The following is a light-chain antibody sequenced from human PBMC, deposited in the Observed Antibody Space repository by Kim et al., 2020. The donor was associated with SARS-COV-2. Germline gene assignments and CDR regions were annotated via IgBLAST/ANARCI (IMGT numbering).Light chain of an antibody. CDR3: QQYATSPET. CDR1: QSVSSNF. J-gene: IGKJ1*01. V-gene: IGKV3-20*01. CDR2: SAS. Sequence: ENVLTQSPGTLSLSPGERATLSYRASQSVSSNFLAWYQQKAGQAPRLVIYSASSRASGIPDRFSGSGSGTDFTLTISTLEPEDFAVYYCQQYATSPETFGQGTKVEIK.